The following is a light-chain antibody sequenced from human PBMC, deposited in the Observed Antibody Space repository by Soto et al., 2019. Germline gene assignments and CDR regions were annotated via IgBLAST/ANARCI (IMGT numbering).Light chain of an antibody. V-gene: IGKV1-5*01. CDR3: QYYNNR. CDR2: AAS. CDR1: QNIRTW. J-gene: IGKJ3*01. Sequence: QMTQSPSTLSASVGDRVTITCRASQNIRTWLAWYQQKPGKAPKVLIYAASNLASGVPSRFSGSGSATEFTLTISSLQPDDFATYYCQYYNNRFGPGTKVEI.